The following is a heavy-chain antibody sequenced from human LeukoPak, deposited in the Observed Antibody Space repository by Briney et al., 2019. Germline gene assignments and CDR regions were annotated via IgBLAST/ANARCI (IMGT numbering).Heavy chain of an antibody. J-gene: IGHJ4*02. CDR1: GFTFSSYA. CDR2: ISGSGGRI. Sequence: GGSLRLSCSASGFTFSSYAMSWVRQAPGKGLEWVSAISGSGGRIYYGASVKGRFTISRDNSKNTLNLQMNSLRAEDTAVYYCATSKYSGSYWAQGTLVTVSS. CDR3: ATSKYSGSY. D-gene: IGHD1-26*01. V-gene: IGHV3-23*01.